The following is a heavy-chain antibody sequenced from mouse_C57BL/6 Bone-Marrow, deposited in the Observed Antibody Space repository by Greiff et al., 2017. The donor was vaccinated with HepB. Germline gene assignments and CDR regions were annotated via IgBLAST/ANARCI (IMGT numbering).Heavy chain of an antibody. V-gene: IGHV14-4*01. CDR1: GFNIKDDY. D-gene: IGHD1-1*01. J-gene: IGHJ2*01. CDR2: IDPENGDT. Sequence: EVHLVESGAELVRPGASVQLSCTASGFNIKDDYMHWVKQRPEQGLEWIGWIDPENGDTEYASKFQGKATITADTSSNTAYLQLSSLTSEDTAVYYCTTYYYGSSPDYWGQGTTLTVSS. CDR3: TTYYYGSSPDY.